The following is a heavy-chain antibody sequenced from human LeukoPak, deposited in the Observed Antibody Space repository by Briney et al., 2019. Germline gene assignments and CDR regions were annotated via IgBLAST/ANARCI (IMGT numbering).Heavy chain of an antibody. CDR2: IIPIFGTA. D-gene: IGHD2-2*01. Sequence: GASVKVSCKASGGTFSSYAISWVRQAPGQGLEWMGGIIPIFGTANYAQKLQGRVTMTTDTSTSTAYMELRSLRSDDTAVYYCARWVQLLSHRNWFDPWGQGTLVTVSS. V-gene: IGHV1-69*05. CDR3: ARWVQLLSHRNWFDP. CDR1: GGTFSSYA. J-gene: IGHJ5*02.